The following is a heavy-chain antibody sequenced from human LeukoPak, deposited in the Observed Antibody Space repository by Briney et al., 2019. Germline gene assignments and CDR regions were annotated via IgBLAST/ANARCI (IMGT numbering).Heavy chain of an antibody. J-gene: IGHJ4*02. CDR2: ITGSGDTT. V-gene: IGHV3-23*01. Sequence: GGSLRLSCAASGFIFRNYAMSWVRQAPGKGLEWVSAITGSGDTTYYADSVKGRFTISRDNSKSTLYVEMNTLRAEDTAVYYCAKWGDYDILTGYYVSDFWGQGTLVTVSS. CDR3: AKWGDYDILTGYYVSDF. D-gene: IGHD3-9*01. CDR1: GFIFRNYA.